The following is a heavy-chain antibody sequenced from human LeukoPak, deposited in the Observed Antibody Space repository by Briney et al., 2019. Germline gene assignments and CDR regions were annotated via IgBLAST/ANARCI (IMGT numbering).Heavy chain of an antibody. J-gene: IGHJ5*02. D-gene: IGHD3-22*01. V-gene: IGHV1-46*01. Sequence: GASVKVSCKASGYTFTGYDIQWVRQAPGQGLEWMGIINPSSGRTSYAQKFQGRVTMTRDTSTSTVYLELSRLRSEDTAVYFCARVVPRYYDTSGANWFDPWGQGTLVTVSS. CDR1: GYTFTGYD. CDR3: ARVVPRYYDTSGANWFDP. CDR2: INPSSGRT.